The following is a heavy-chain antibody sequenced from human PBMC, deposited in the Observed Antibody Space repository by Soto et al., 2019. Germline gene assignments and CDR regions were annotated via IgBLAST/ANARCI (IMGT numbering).Heavy chain of an antibody. V-gene: IGHV1-2*04. J-gene: IGHJ6*03. Sequence: QVQLVQSGAEVKKPGASVTVSCRSSGDTFTDYYMHWVRQAPGQGLEWMGWINPNSGVTKYAQKFKGWVTMTRDKSIRTVYVQLSRLRSDDTAVYYCARESGGATATLDYYYFYMDVWGTGTTVTVSS. CDR1: GDTFTDYY. D-gene: IGHD5-12*01. CDR3: ARESGGATATLDYYYFYMDV. CDR2: INPNSGVT.